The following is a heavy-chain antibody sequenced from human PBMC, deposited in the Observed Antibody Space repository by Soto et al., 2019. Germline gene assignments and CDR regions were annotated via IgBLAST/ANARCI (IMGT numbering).Heavy chain of an antibody. V-gene: IGHV4-59*08. D-gene: IGHD2-15*01. Sequence: SSTXSLTAVVGVVCITSYDFSGVRQFPGKGMEWIAYTAYTGNTNYNPYLKSRVTISMQTQKNQLSIKLTSMTAADTAVHYCARHMHPRLTHYSEQWGNGTPVNV. J-gene: IGHJ1*01. CDR3: ARHMHPRLTHYSEQ. CDR1: VVCITSYD. CDR2: TAYTGNT.